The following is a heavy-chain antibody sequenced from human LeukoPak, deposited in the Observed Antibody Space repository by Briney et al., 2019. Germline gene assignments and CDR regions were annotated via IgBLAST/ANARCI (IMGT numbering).Heavy chain of an antibody. J-gene: IGHJ5*02. CDR2: ISSSGDST. CDR3: AKSGMTTPYNWFDP. V-gene: IGHV3-23*01. Sequence: GGSLRLSCAASGFTFSSYAMSWVRQAPGKGLEWVSGISSSGDSTFYADSVKGRFTISRDNSKNTLYLQMNSLRAEDTALYYCAKSGMTTPYNWFDPWGQGTLVTVSS. D-gene: IGHD4-11*01. CDR1: GFTFSSYA.